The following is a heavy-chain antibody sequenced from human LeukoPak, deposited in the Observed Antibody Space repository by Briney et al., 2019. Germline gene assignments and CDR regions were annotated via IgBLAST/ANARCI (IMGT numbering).Heavy chain of an antibody. CDR3: AKGRPAAGQYYFDY. D-gene: IGHD6-13*01. V-gene: IGHV4-59*06. Sequence: PSETLSLTCTVSGGSISTYYWSWIRQLSGKGLEWIGSTSYSGTTYYNPSLKSRVTISLDTSKNQFSLKLTSVSAADTAVYYCAKGRPAAGQYYFDYWGQGTLVTVSS. CDR1: GGSISTYY. J-gene: IGHJ4*02. CDR2: TSYSGTT.